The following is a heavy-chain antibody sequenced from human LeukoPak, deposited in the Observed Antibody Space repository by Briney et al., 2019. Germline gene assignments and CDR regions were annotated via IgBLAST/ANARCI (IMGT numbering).Heavy chain of an antibody. J-gene: IGHJ5*02. CDR3: ASGSDCGGDCVHWFDP. CDR1: GGSISSGGYY. V-gene: IGHV4-30-2*03. CDR2: IYHSGST. D-gene: IGHD2-21*02. Sequence: SQTLSLTCTVSGGSISSGGYYGSWIRQPPGKRLEWIGSIYHSGSTYYNPSLKSRVTISVDTSKNQFSLKLSSVTAADTAVYYCASGSDCGGDCVHWFDPWGQGTLVTVSS.